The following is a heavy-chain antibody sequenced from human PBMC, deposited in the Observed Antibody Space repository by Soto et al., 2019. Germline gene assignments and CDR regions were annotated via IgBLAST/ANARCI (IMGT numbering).Heavy chain of an antibody. V-gene: IGHV3-7*05. CDR1: GFTFRNFW. CDR3: ARDVT. CDR2: IKSDGSER. Sequence: ESGGGLVQPGGSLRLSCAASGFTFRNFWMSWVRQAPGKGLEWVASIKSDGSERSDVEAVRGRFSITRDNARNSLYLQLNSLSADDTAVYYCARDVTWGQGSLVTVSS. J-gene: IGHJ5*02.